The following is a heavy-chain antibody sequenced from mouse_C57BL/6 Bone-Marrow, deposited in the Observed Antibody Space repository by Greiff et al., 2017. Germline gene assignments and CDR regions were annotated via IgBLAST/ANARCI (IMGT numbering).Heavy chain of an antibody. Sequence: QVQLQQPGAELVRPGSSVKLSCKASGYTFTSYWMDWVKQRPGQGLEWIGNIYPSDSETHYNQKFKDKATLTVDKSSSTAYMQLSSLTSEDSAVYYCASINYVVPWFAYWGQGTLVTVSA. CDR3: ASINYVVPWFAY. CDR2: IYPSDSET. D-gene: IGHD2-1*01. V-gene: IGHV1-61*01. CDR1: GYTFTSYW. J-gene: IGHJ3*01.